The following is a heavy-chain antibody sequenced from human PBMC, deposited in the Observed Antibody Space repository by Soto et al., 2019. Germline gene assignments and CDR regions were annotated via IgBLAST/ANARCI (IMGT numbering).Heavy chain of an antibody. V-gene: IGHV4-4*02. CDR2: VHISGHS. CDR3: ARVRQGCSANNCYFDP. Sequence: QVHPQESGPGLVSPSGTLSLTCTLSGGSVRAPDWWNWVRQSPDKGLEWIAEVHISGHSNYNPSLRSRVSVSIDSSKNQFYLNLNSVTAADTATYYCARVRQGCSANNCYFDPWGQGTQVTISS. D-gene: IGHD1-1*01. J-gene: IGHJ5*01. CDR1: GGSVRAPDW.